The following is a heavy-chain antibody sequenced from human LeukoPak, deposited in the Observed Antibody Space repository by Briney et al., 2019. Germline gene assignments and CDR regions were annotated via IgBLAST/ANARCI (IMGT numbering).Heavy chain of an antibody. J-gene: IGHJ3*02. Sequence: PSETLSLTCAVSGGSISSSNWWSWVRQPPGKGLEWIGEIYHSGSTNYNPSLKSRVTISVDKSKNQFSLKLSSVTAADTAVYYCARQTISSGWYRGAFDIWGQGTMVTVSS. CDR1: GGSISSSNW. CDR3: ARQTISSGWYRGAFDI. CDR2: IYHSGST. V-gene: IGHV4-4*02. D-gene: IGHD6-19*01.